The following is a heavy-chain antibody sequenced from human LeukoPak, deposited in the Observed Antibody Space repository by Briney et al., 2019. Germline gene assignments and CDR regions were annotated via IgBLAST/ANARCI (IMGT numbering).Heavy chain of an antibody. J-gene: IGHJ4*02. CDR1: GAYW. CDR2: INSDGSWT. Sequence: GGSLRLSCAASGAYWMHWVRQAPGKGLVWVSHINSDGSWTGYADSVKGRFTISKDNAKNTVSLQMNNLRAEDTAVYYCVTFYETYWGRGTLVTVSS. V-gene: IGHV3-74*01. CDR3: VTFYETY. D-gene: IGHD2/OR15-2a*01.